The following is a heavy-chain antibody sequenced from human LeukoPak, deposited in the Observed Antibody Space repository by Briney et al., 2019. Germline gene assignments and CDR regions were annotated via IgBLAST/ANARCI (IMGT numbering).Heavy chain of an antibody. Sequence: KPSETLSLTCTVSGGSISSSSYYWGWIRQPPGKGLEWIGSIYYSGSTYYNPSLKSRVTISVDTSKNQFSLKLSSVTAADTAVYYCATYYYDSSGYYYGAFDIWGQGTMVTVSS. D-gene: IGHD3-22*01. CDR2: IYYSGST. CDR3: ATYYYDSSGYYYGAFDI. V-gene: IGHV4-39*01. CDR1: GGSISSSSYY. J-gene: IGHJ3*02.